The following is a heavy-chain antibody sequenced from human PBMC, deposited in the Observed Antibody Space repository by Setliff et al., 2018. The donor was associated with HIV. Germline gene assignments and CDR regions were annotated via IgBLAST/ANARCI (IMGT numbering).Heavy chain of an antibody. V-gene: IGHV1-2*04. Sequence: ASAKVSCKASGYTFTGYYMHWVRQAPGQGLEWMGWINPNSGGTNYAQKFQGWVTMTRDTSISTAYMELSRLRSDDTAVYYCARAPYGSGNRPDYWGQGTLVTVSS. CDR3: ARAPYGSGNRPDY. J-gene: IGHJ4*02. CDR2: INPNSGGT. D-gene: IGHD3-10*01. CDR1: GYTFTGYY.